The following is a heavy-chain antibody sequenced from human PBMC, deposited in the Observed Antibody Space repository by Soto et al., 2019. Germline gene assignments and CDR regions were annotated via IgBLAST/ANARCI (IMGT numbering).Heavy chain of an antibody. Sequence: SETLSLTCTVSGGSISSYYWSWIRQPPGKGLEWIGYIYYSGSTNYNPSLKSRVTISVDTSKNQFSLKLSSVTAADTAAYYCARGTYYYDSSGYPVHAWLDPCGQGTMVTVYS. CDR1: GGSISSYY. D-gene: IGHD3-22*01. V-gene: IGHV4-59*01. J-gene: IGHJ5*02. CDR2: IYYSGST. CDR3: ARGTYYYDSSGYPVHAWLDP.